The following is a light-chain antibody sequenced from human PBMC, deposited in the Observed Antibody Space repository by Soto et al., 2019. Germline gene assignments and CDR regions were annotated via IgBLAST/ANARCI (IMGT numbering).Light chain of an antibody. CDR2: AAS. CDR3: QQSYNTPFT. V-gene: IGKV1-39*01. CDR1: QSISSY. Sequence: DIRMTQPPSSLSASVGDRVTITCLASQSISSYLNWYQQKPVKAPKLLIYAASILQSGVPSRFSGSESGTEFTLTINSLQPEDFATYFCQQSYNTPFTFGPGTKVDIK. J-gene: IGKJ3*01.